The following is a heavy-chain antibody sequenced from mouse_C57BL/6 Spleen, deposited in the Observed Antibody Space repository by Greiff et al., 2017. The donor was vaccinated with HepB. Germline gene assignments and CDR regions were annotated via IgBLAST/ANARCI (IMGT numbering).Heavy chain of an antibody. CDR2: ISDGGSYT. V-gene: IGHV5-4*03. CDR1: GFTFSSYA. J-gene: IGHJ1*03. CDR3: ARGYYGSSTHWYFDV. Sequence: DVKLVESGGGLVKPGGSLKLSCAASGFTFSSYAMSWVRQTPEKRLEWVATISDGGSYTYYPDNVKGRFTISRDNAKNNLYLQMSHLKSEDTAMYYCARGYYGSSTHWYFDVWGTGTTVTVSS. D-gene: IGHD1-1*01.